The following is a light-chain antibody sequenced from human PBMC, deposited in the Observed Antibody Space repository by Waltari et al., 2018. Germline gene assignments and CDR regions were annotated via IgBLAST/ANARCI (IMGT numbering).Light chain of an antibody. CDR3: QRYGGVPWT. J-gene: IGKJ1*01. V-gene: IGKV1-27*01. Sequence: DIQMTQSPSSLSAFVGDRVTITCRARQVFDTYLAWYQQKRGMPPKLLLYGASTMQSGVPLRFSGSGSGTDFTLTITSLQPEDAATYYCQRYGGVPWTFGQGTKVEIK. CDR2: GAS. CDR1: QVFDTY.